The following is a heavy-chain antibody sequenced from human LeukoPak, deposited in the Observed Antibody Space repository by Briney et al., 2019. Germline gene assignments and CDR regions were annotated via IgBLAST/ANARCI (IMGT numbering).Heavy chain of an antibody. CDR1: GGSISSYY. CDR2: IYTSGST. J-gene: IGHJ3*02. D-gene: IGHD3-22*01. CDR3: ARGGYYDSSGYYYVYAFDI. V-gene: IGHV4-4*07. Sequence: PSETLSLTCTVSGGSISSYYWSRIRQPAGKGLEWNGRIYTSGSTNYNPSLKSRVTMSVDTSKNQFSLKLSSVTAADTAVYYCARGGYYDSSGYYYVYAFDIWGQGTMVTVSS.